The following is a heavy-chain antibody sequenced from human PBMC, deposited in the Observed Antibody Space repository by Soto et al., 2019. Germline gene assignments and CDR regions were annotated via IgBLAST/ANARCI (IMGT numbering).Heavy chain of an antibody. V-gene: IGHV1-24*01. CDR1: GYTLTELS. Sequence: ASVKVSCKVSGYTLTELSMHWVRQAPGKGLEWMGGFDPEDGETIYAQKFQGRVTMTEDTSTDTAYMELSSLRSEDTAVYYCATVIGIVVVPAAPFDPWGQGTLVTVSS. J-gene: IGHJ5*02. CDR3: ATVIGIVVVPAAPFDP. D-gene: IGHD2-2*01. CDR2: FDPEDGET.